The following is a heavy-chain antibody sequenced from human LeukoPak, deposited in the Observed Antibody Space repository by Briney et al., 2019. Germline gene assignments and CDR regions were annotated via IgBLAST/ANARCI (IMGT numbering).Heavy chain of an antibody. CDR3: ARDLRSYYYGMDV. CDR2: IYHSGST. J-gene: IGHJ6*02. Sequence: SGTLSLTCAVSGGSISSSNWWSWVRQPPGKGLEWIGEIYHSGSTNYNPSLKSRVTISVDKSKNQFSLKLSSVTAADTAVYYCARDLRSYYYGMDVWGQGTTVTVSS. CDR1: GGSISSSNW. V-gene: IGHV4-4*02.